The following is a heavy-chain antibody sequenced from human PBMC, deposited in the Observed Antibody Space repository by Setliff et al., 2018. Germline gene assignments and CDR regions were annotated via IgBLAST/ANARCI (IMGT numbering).Heavy chain of an antibody. J-gene: IGHJ4*02. CDR2: FHTGGST. D-gene: IGHD4-17*01. Sequence: SETLSLTCTVSGDSISSGSYYWTWIRQPAGKGLEWIGHFHTGGSTNYNRSLRSRVSISVDTSKNQFSLKLNSVTAADTAVYYCARQIDYGDFLYFDYWGQGTLVTVSS. V-gene: IGHV4-61*09. CDR1: GDSISSGSYY. CDR3: ARQIDYGDFLYFDY.